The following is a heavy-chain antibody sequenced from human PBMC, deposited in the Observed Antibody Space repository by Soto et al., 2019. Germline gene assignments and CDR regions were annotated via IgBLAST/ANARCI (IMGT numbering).Heavy chain of an antibody. CDR1: GVTFITYA. CDR3: AKQRAGFGSGSDTYYFDN. J-gene: IGHJ4*02. V-gene: IGHV3-23*01. CDR2: ISGSGGST. D-gene: IGHD3-10*01. Sequence: PGWSLRLSCIASGVTFITYAMSWVRQAPGKGLEWVSAISGSGGSTYYADSVKGRFTISRDNSKNTLYLQMNSLRAEDTAVYYCAKQRAGFGSGSDTYYFDNWGQGTLVTVSS.